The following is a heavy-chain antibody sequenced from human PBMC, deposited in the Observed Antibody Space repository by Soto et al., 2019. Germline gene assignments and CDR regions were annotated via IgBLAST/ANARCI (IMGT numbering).Heavy chain of an antibody. CDR2: INPASGST. CDR3: ARDLAAGEH. D-gene: IGHD6-13*01. V-gene: IGHV1-46*01. Sequence: QVQLVQSGAEVKKPGASVKLSCRTSGYTFTHYYIHWVRQAPGQGLEWLAIINPASGSTNYAQDFQGRVTLTMDTSTTTVYVELSDLRAEDTAIFYCARDLAAGEHWGQGTLVTVSS. J-gene: IGHJ1*01. CDR1: GYTFTHYY.